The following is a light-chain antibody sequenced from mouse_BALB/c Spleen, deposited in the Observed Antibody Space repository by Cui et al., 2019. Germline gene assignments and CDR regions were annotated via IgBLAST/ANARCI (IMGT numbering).Light chain of an antibody. CDR3: QHFWSTTYT. CDR2: NAK. J-gene: IGKJ2*01. Sequence: IQLTQSPASLSASVGETVTITCGASWNIQNYLAWYQQKQGKAPKLLVENAKTLADGVPSRFSGSGSGTQYSLKINRLQPENFGSYYCQHFWSTTYTVGGGTKLEIK. CDR1: WNIQNY. V-gene: IGKV12-41*01.